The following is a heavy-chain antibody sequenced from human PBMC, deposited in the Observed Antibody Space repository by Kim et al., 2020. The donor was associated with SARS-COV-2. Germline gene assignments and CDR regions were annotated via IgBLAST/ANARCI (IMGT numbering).Heavy chain of an antibody. J-gene: IGHJ6*04. Sequence: GGSLRLSCEASGLPFSRHWMHWVRQAPGKGLVWVSRINSDGRNTVYADSVKGRFTASRDNAKNTVYLLMNISRVEDTADYKCAGDRGSCLHYYAMDAWGKGTTVTVSS. CDR2: INSDGRNT. CDR1: GLPFSRHW. CDR3: AGDRGSCLHYYAMDA. V-gene: IGHV3-74*01.